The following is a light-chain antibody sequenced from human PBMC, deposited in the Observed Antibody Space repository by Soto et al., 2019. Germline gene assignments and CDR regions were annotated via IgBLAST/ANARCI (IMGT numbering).Light chain of an antibody. V-gene: IGKV3-11*01. J-gene: IGKJ5*01. Sequence: EIVLTQSPATLSLSPGERATLPCRASQGVSSSLAWYQQKPGQAPRLLIYDASNRATGIPARFSGSGSGTDFTLAISSLEPEDFAVYYCQQRSNWPPRITFGQGTRLEIK. CDR1: QGVSSS. CDR3: QQRSNWPPRIT. CDR2: DAS.